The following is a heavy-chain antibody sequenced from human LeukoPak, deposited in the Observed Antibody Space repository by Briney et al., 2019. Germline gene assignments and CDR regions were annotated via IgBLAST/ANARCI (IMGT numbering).Heavy chain of an antibody. Sequence: GGSLRLSCAASGFTFSSYAMSWVRQAPGKGLEWVANIKQDGSEKYYVDSVKGRFTISRDNAKNSLYLQMNSLRAEDTAVYYCATSHLTPDAFDIWGQGTMVTVSS. V-gene: IGHV3-7*01. CDR3: ATSHLTPDAFDI. CDR1: GFTFSSYA. J-gene: IGHJ3*02. CDR2: IKQDGSEK.